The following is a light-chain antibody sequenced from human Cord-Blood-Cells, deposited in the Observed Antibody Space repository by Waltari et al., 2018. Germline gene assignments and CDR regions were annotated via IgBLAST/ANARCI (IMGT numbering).Light chain of an antibody. CDR1: SSNIGSNY. Sequence: QSVLTPPPSASGTPGQRVTSSCSGSSSNIGSNYVYWYQQLPGTAPKLLIYRNNQRPSGVPDRFSGSKSGTSASLAISGLRSEDEADYYCAACDDSLSGWVFGGGTKLTVL. V-gene: IGLV1-47*01. CDR2: RNN. J-gene: IGLJ3*02. CDR3: AACDDSLSGWV.